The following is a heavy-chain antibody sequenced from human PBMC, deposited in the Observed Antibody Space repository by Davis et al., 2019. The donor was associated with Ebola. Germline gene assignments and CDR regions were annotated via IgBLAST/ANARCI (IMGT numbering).Heavy chain of an antibody. D-gene: IGHD6-13*01. Sequence: GESLKISCAASGFTFSDYYMSWIRQAPGKGLEWVSYISSSGSTIYYADSVKGRFTISRENAKNSLYLQMSSLRVEDTAVYYCARDTTVAGGGQNYWGQGTLVTVSA. J-gene: IGHJ4*02. V-gene: IGHV3-11*04. CDR2: ISSSGSTI. CDR3: ARDTTVAGGGQNY. CDR1: GFTFSDYY.